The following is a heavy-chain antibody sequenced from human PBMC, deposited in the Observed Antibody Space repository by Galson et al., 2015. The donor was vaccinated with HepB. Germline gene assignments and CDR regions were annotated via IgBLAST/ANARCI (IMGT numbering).Heavy chain of an antibody. CDR1: GFIFGDYS. J-gene: IGHJ4*02. Sequence: SLRLSCAASGFIFGDYSMNWVRQAPGKGLEWVSYISLSSRTIFYADSVKGRFTISRDNAKNSLYLQMKSLRDEDTAVYFCARDVRVVTAIKLDYWGQGTLVTVSS. D-gene: IGHD2-21*02. CDR3: ARDVRVVTAIKLDY. V-gene: IGHV3-48*02. CDR2: ISLSSRTI.